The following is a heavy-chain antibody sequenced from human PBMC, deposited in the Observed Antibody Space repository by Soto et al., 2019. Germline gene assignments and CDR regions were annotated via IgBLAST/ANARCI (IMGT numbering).Heavy chain of an antibody. V-gene: IGHV3-23*01. CDR2: ISGSGDNT. J-gene: IGHJ4*02. CDR3: AKETGHRGHYDY. D-gene: IGHD1-26*01. CDR1: AFTFRNYG. Sequence: EVQLLESGGGLVQPGGSLRLSCAASAFTFRNYGMNWVRKAPGKGLEWVSAISGSGDNTYYADSVEGRFTSSRDNSMTILYLQMNSLRAEDTAVYYCAKETGHRGHYDYWGQGTLVTVSS.